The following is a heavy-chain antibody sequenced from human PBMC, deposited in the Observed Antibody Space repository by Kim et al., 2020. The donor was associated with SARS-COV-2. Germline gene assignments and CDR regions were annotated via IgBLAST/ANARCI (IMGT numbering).Heavy chain of an antibody. V-gene: IGHV3-23*01. Sequence: GGSLRLSCAASGFTFSSYAMSWVRQAPGKGLEWVSPISGSGGSTYYADSVKGRFTISRDNSKNTLYLQMNSLRAEDTAVYYCAKGLLHAYYDILTGLHFDYWGQGTLVTVSS. D-gene: IGHD3-9*01. J-gene: IGHJ4*02. CDR1: GFTFSSYA. CDR2: ISGSGGST. CDR3: AKGLLHAYYDILTGLHFDY.